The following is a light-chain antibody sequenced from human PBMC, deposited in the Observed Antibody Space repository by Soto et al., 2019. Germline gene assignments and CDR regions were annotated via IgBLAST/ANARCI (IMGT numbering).Light chain of an antibody. CDR3: QQYNGYSTRT. CDR2: AAS. J-gene: IGKJ1*01. V-gene: IGKV1-5*01. Sequence: DIPMTQSPSTLSASVGDRVTITCRASQSISSWLAWYQQKPGKAPKLLIYAASSLQSGVPSRFSGSRSGTEFTLTISSLQPDDFATYYCQQYNGYSTRTFGQGTKVDI. CDR1: QSISSW.